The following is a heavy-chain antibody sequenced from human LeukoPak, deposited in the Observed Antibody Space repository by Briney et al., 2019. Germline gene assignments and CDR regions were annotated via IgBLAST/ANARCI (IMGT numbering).Heavy chain of an antibody. CDR2: IYSGGST. V-gene: IGHV3-66*01. D-gene: IGHD6-6*01. J-gene: IGHJ4*02. CDR3: ARDPPAVAANTYG. CDR1: GVTAGNNY. Sequence: GGSLRLSCAASGVTAGNNYMNAVRQAPGEGLEWVSLIYSGGSTHYADSVKGRFTISRDNSKNTLYLQMNSLRVDDTAVYYCARDPPAVAANTYGWGQGTLVTVSS.